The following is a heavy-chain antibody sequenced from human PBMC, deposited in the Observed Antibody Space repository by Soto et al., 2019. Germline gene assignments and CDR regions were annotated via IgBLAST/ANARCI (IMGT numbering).Heavy chain of an antibody. CDR3: ARGVTMVRGNDAFDI. V-gene: IGHV1-2*04. CDR2: INPNSGDT. D-gene: IGHD3-10*01. CDR1: GYTFTGYY. J-gene: IGHJ3*02. Sequence: GASVKVSCKASGYTFTGYYMHWVRQAPGQGLEWMGWINPNSGDTNYAQKFQGWVTMTRDTSISTAYMELSRLRSDDTAVYYCARGVTMVRGNDAFDIWGQGTMVTVSS.